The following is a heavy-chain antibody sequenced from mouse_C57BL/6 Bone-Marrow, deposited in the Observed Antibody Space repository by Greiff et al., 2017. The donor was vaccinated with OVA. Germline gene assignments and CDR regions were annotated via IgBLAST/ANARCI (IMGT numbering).Heavy chain of an antibody. J-gene: IGHJ1*03. V-gene: IGHV1-64*01. CDR3: ARSGVTTWYFDV. D-gene: IGHD2-2*01. CDR2: IHPNSGST. Sequence: QVQLQQPGAELVKPGASVKLSCKASGYTFTSYWMHWVKQRPGQGLEWIGMIHPNSGSTNYNEKFKSKATLTVDKSSSTAYMQLSSLTSEDSAVYYCARSGVTTWYFDVWGTGTTVTVSS. CDR1: GYTFTSYW.